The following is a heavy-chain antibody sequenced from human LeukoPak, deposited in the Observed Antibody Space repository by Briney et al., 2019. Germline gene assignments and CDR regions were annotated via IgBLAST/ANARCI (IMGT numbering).Heavy chain of an antibody. CDR3: ANQYSGSYWDYFDY. Sequence: AGGSLRLSCAASGFTLSRYGMSWVRQAAGKGLEWVSGISGSGGTTKYADSVKGRFTISRDNSKNTLYLQINSPRAEHTAVYYCANQYSGSYWDYFDYWGQGTLVTVSS. D-gene: IGHD1-26*01. V-gene: IGHV3-23*01. J-gene: IGHJ4*02. CDR2: ISGSGGTT. CDR1: GFTLSRYG.